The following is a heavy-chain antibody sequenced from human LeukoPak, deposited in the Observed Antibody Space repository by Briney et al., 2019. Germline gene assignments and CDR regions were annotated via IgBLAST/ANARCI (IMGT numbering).Heavy chain of an antibody. CDR3: ARHRGRYYDSGSYYYFDY. CDR2: VYYTGST. V-gene: IGHV4-39*02. D-gene: IGHD3-10*01. J-gene: IGHJ4*02. CDR1: GGSISSSGYY. Sequence: SETLSLTCTVSGGSISSSGYYWGWIRQPPGKGLEWVVSVYYTGSTFYNPSLKSRVTTSVDTSKNHFSLNLSSVTAADTAVYYCARHRGRYYDSGSYYYFDYWGQGTLVTVSS.